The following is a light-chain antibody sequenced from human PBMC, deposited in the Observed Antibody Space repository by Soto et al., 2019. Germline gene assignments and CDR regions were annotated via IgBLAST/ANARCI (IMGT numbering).Light chain of an antibody. CDR3: QQSFSNMVT. CDR2: LAS. Sequence: IQVTQSPSSLSASVGDRVPITCRASQNINTSLNGYRQKSGKAPELLIFLASTLQTGVPSRFRGIGSGTNFSLTISSLQPDDFATYYCQQSFSNMVTFGGGTKVQI. CDR1: QNINTS. J-gene: IGKJ4*01. V-gene: IGKV1-39*01.